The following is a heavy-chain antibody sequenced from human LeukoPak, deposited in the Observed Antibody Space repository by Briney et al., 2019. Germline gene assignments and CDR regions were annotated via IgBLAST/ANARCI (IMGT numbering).Heavy chain of an antibody. Sequence: ASVKDSCRASGYTFTSYAISWVRPAPGQGLERMGWISAYNGNTNYAQKLQGRVTMTTDTSTSTAYMELRSLRSDDTAVYYCARDLPGIADPEGAYWSQGTLVTVSS. D-gene: IGHD6-13*01. CDR1: GYTFTSYA. J-gene: IGHJ4*02. CDR3: ARDLPGIADPEGAY. V-gene: IGHV1-18*01. CDR2: ISAYNGNT.